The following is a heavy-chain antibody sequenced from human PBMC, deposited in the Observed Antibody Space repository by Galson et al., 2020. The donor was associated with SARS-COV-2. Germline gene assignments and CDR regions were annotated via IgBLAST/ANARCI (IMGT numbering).Heavy chain of an antibody. CDR3: AKDSSWERASGH. D-gene: IGHD1-26*01. Sequence: GGSLRLSCAASGFTFSDYGLHWVRQSPGRGLEWVAFVQYDGGQKYYADFVKGRFNISRDNSKNTLYLQMNSLTVEDTALYYCAKDSSWERASGHWGLGVMVTVSS. J-gene: IGHJ4*02. CDR2: VQYDGGQK. V-gene: IGHV3-30*02. CDR1: GFTFSDYG.